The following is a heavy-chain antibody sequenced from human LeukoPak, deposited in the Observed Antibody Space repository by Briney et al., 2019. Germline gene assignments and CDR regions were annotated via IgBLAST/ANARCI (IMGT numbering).Heavy chain of an antibody. J-gene: IGHJ4*02. CDR3: ARERSGNFDDY. CDR2: ISAYNGNT. Sequence: ASVKVSCKASGYTFTSYGISWVRQAPGQGLEWMGWISAYNGNTNYAQKFQGRVTMTTDTSTNTAYMELRSLRSDDTAVYFCARERSGNFDDYWGQGTLVTVSS. D-gene: IGHD3-10*01. CDR1: GYTFTSYG. V-gene: IGHV1-18*01.